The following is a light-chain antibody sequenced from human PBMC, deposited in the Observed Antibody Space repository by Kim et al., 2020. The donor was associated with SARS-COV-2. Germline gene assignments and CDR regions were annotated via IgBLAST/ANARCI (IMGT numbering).Light chain of an antibody. J-gene: IGLJ1*01. CDR1: SSDVGSYNL. V-gene: IGLV2-23*02. CDR2: EVS. CDR3: CSYAGSSTPSYV. Sequence: SITISCTGTSSDVGSYNLVSWYQQHPGKAPKLMIYEVSKRPSGVSNRFSGSKSGNTASLTISGLQAEDEADYYCCSYAGSSTPSYVFGTGTKVTVL.